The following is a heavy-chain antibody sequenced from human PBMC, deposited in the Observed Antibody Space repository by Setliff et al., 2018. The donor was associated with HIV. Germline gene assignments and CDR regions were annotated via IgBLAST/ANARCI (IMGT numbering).Heavy chain of an antibody. CDR2: IVVGSGNT. D-gene: IGHD6-19*01. CDR3: AADETTNGWLVQDAFDI. J-gene: IGHJ3*02. V-gene: IGHV1-58*02. CDR1: GFTFTSSA. Sequence: VASVKVSCKASGFTFTSSAMQWVRQARGQRLEWIGWIVVGSGNTNYAQKSRERVTITRDVSTSTVYMELSSLRSEDTAVYYCAADETTNGWLVQDAFDIWGQGTMVTVSS.